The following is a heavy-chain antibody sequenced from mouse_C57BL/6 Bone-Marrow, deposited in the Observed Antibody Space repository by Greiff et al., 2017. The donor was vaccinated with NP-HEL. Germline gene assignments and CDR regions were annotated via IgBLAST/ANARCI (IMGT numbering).Heavy chain of an antibody. V-gene: IGHV5-9-1*02. J-gene: IGHJ3*01. CDR3: TRGRYYGSSYAWFAY. CDR2: ISSGGDYI. CDR1: GFTFSSYA. Sequence: DVQLVESGEGLVKPGGSLKLSCAASGFTFSSYAMSWVRQTPEKRLEWVAYISSGGDYIYYADTVKGRFTISRDNARNTLYLQMSSLKSEDTAMYYCTRGRYYGSSYAWFAYWGQGTLVTVSA. D-gene: IGHD1-1*01.